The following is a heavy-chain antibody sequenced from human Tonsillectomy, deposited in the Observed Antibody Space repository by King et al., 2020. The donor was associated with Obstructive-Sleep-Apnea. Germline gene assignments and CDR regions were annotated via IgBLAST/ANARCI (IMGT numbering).Heavy chain of an antibody. D-gene: IGHD2-15*01. CDR1: GFTFSSYG. J-gene: IGHJ4*02. CDR2: ISYDGSNK. V-gene: IGHV3-30*18. CDR3: AKEEKDFHLGVVDY. Sequence: VQLVESGGGVVQPGRSLRLSCAASGFTFSSYGMHWVRQAPGKGLEWVAVISYDGSNKYYADSVKGRFTISRDNSKNTLYLQMNSLRAEATAVYYCAKEEKDFHLGVVDYWGQGTLVTVSS.